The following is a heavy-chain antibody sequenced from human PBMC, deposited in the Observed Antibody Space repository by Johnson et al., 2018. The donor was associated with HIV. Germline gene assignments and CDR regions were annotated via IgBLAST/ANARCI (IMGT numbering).Heavy chain of an antibody. J-gene: IGHJ3*02. V-gene: IGHV3-20*04. D-gene: IGHD6-19*01. CDR1: GFTFDDHG. CDR2: INWNGGRT. CDR3: ARASKVLSSGWSRGAFDI. Sequence: VQLVESGGGVVRPGGSLRLSCAASGFTFDDHGMSWVRQGSGKGLEWVSGINWNGGRTGYADSVKGRFTISRDNAKNSLYLQMNSLRAGDTAVYYCARASKVLSSGWSRGAFDIWGQGTMVTVSS.